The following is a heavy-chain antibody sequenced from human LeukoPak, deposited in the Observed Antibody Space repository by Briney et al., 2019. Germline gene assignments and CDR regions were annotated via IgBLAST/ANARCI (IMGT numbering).Heavy chain of an antibody. CDR2: IRYDGSNM. V-gene: IGHV3-33*01. J-gene: IGHJ4*02. Sequence: GGSLRLSCAASGFAFSSYGMHWVRQAPGKGLEWLAVIRYDGSNMYYTDSVKGRFTISRDNSKNTLYLQMNSLRAEDTAVYYCARDLAYSRLDYWGQGMLVTVSS. CDR3: ARDLAYSRLDY. D-gene: IGHD5-18*01. CDR1: GFAFSSYG.